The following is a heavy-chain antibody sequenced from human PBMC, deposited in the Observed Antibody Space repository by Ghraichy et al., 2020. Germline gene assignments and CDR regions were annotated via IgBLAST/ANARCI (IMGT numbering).Heavy chain of an antibody. J-gene: IGHJ2*01. V-gene: IGHV4-59*01. CDR1: GGSISPYY. CDR3: ARAGPRDWYSDL. CDR2: IHSSGSA. Sequence: SETLSLTCTVSGGSISPYYWSWIRQPPGKGLEWLGYIHSSGSAKYSPSLNSRVTFSIDTSKNQLSLKLNSVTAADTAVYYCARAGPRDWYSDLWGRGTL.